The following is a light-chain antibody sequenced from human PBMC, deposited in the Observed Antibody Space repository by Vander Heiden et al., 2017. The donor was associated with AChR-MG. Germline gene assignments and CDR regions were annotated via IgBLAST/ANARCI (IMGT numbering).Light chain of an antibody. V-gene: IGKV3-11*01. Sequence: EIVLTQSPATLSSSPGERATLSCRASQSVGSYLAWFQQQPGQAPRLLIYDASARATGIPSRFSGSGSGTDFTLTISSLEPEDFAIYYCQQRSDWPRLTFGGGTKVEIK. CDR1: QSVGSY. J-gene: IGKJ4*01. CDR3: QQRSDWPRLT. CDR2: DAS.